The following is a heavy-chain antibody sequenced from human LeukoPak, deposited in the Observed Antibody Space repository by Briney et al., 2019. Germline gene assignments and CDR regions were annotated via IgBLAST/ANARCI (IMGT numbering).Heavy chain of an antibody. CDR3: ARDSNDDFWSGGVDY. Sequence: EASVKVSCKASGYTFTGYYMHWVRQAPGQGLEWMGWINPSGGSTSYAQKFQGRVTMTRDTSTSTVYMELSSLRSEDTAVYYCARDSNDDFWSGGVDYWGQGTLVTVSS. V-gene: IGHV1-46*01. CDR1: GYTFTGYY. CDR2: INPSGGST. J-gene: IGHJ4*02. D-gene: IGHD3-3*01.